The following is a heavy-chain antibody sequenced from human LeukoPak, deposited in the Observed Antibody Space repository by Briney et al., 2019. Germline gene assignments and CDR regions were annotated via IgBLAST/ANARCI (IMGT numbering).Heavy chain of an antibody. CDR3: ARAGGNYYDSSGYYLKCPFDY. CDR2: IYYSGST. V-gene: IGHV4-39*07. J-gene: IGHJ4*02. D-gene: IGHD3-22*01. Sequence: SETLSLTCTVSGGSISSSSYYWGCIRQPPGKGLECIGSIYYSGSTYYNPSLKSRVTISVGTSKHQFSLKLSSVTAADTAVYYCARAGGNYYDSSGYYLKCPFDYWGQGTLVTVSS. CDR1: GGSISSSSYY.